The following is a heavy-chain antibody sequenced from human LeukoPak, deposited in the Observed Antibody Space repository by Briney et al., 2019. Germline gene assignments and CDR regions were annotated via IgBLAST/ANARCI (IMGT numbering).Heavy chain of an antibody. CDR2: ISAYNGNT. J-gene: IGHJ6*02. CDR3: AREGFTVFGAVVNYYYSGMDV. CDR1: GVTFTNYG. Sequence: GASVKVSCKASGVTFTNYGISWVRQAPGQGLEWMGWISAYNGNTNYAQKLQDRVTLTTDTSTSTAYMELRSLRSDDTAVYYCAREGFTVFGAVVNYYYSGMDVWGQGTTVTVSS. V-gene: IGHV1-18*01. D-gene: IGHD3-3*01.